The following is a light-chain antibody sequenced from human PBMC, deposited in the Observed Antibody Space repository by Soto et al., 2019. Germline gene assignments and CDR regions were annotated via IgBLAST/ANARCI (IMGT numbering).Light chain of an antibody. CDR2: EVS. V-gene: IGLV2-14*01. J-gene: IGLJ2*01. Sequence: QSALTQPASVSGSPGQSITISCTGTSSDVGVYNYVSWYQQHPGKAPKLMIYEVSNRPSGVSNRFSGSKSGNTASLTISGLQAEDEADYYCSSYTSINTLVFGGGTQLTVL. CDR1: SSDVGVYNY. CDR3: SSYTSINTLV.